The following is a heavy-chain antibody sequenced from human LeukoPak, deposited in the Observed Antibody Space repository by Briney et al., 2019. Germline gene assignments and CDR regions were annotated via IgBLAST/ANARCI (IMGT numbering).Heavy chain of an antibody. CDR3: ATDANYYDSSGSVDY. J-gene: IGHJ4*02. CDR1: GYTLTELS. D-gene: IGHD3-22*01. V-gene: IGHV1-24*01. CDR2: FDPEDGET. Sequence: GASVKVSCKVSGYTLTELSMHWVRQAPGKGLEWMGGFDPEDGETIYAQKFQGRVTMTEDTSTDTAYMELSSLRSEDTAVYYCATDANYYDSSGSVDYWGQGTLVTVSS.